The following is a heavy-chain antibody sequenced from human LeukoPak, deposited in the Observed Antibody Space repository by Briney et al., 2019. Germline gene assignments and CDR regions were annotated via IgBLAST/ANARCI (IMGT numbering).Heavy chain of an antibody. CDR1: GFTFSSYE. V-gene: IGHV3-48*03. CDR3: ARQGIAVAGFDY. D-gene: IGHD6-19*01. J-gene: IGHJ4*02. CDR2: ISSSGSTI. Sequence: QPGGSLRLSCAASGFTFSSYEMNWVRQAPGKELEWVSYISSSGSTIYYADSVKGRFTISRDNAKNSLYLQMNSLRAGDTAAYYCARQGIAVAGFDYWGQGTLVTVSS.